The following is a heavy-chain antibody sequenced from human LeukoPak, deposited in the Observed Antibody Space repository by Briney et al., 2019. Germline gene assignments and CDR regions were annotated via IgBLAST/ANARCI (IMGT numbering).Heavy chain of an antibody. CDR2: VSPDGRTT. D-gene: IGHD5-18*01. J-gene: IGHJ4*02. CDR3: VRAKSGHYGYSDY. V-gene: IGHV3-74*01. CDR1: GFTFSSYW. Sequence: QAGGSLRLSCAASGFTFSSYWMHWVRQVPGKGLVWVSRVSPDGRTTSYADSVKGRFTISRDNAKNTVYLQMISLRADDTAAYYCVRAKSGHYGYSDYWGQGTLVTVSS.